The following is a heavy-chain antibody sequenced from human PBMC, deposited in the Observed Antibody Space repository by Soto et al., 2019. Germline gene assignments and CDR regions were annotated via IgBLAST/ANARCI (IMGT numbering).Heavy chain of an antibody. J-gene: IGHJ4*02. V-gene: IGHV4-39*01. Sequence: QLPLQESGPGLVKPSETLSLTCTVSGGSISSSSYYWGWIRQPPGKGLEWIGSIYYSGITYYNPSLKSRVTISVDTSKNQFSLKLSSVTAADTAVYYCARHPNYCSSTSCYGVDYWGQGTLVTVSS. D-gene: IGHD2-2*01. CDR2: IYYSGIT. CDR3: ARHPNYCSSTSCYGVDY. CDR1: GGSISSSSYY.